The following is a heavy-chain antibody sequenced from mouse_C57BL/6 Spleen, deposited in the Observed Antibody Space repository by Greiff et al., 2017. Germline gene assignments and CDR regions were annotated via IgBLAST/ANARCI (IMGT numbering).Heavy chain of an antibody. Sequence: VQLQQSGAELARPGASVKMSCKASGYTFTSYTMHWVKQRPGQGLEWIGYINPSSGYTKYNQKFKDKATLTADKSSSTAYMQLSSLTSEDSAVYYCAKEYYGIHWYFDVWGTGTTVTVSS. D-gene: IGHD1-1*01. CDR2: INPSSGYT. CDR1: GYTFTSYT. CDR3: AKEYYGIHWYFDV. V-gene: IGHV1-4*01. J-gene: IGHJ1*03.